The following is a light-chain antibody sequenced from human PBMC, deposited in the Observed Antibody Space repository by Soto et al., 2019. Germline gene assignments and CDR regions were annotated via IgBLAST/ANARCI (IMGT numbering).Light chain of an antibody. CDR3: KQYGGSPRLT. CDR2: GAS. J-gene: IGKJ4*01. V-gene: IGKV3-20*01. CDR1: QSVSSSY. Sequence: EIVLTQSPGTLSLSPGERATLSCRASQSVSSSYLAWYQQKPGQAPRLLIYGASSRATGIPDRFSGSGSGTDFTLIISRLEPEDFAVYYCKQYGGSPRLTFGGGTKVEI.